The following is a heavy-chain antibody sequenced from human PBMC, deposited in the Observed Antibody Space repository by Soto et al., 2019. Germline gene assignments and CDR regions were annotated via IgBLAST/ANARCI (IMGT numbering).Heavy chain of an antibody. V-gene: IGHV3-73*01. J-gene: IGHJ6*03. Sequence: GGSLRLSCAASGFTFSGSAMHWVRQASGKGLEWVGRIRSKANSYATAYAASVKGRFTISRDDSKNTAYLQMNSLKTEDTAVYYCTRPSGYCSGGSCLYYYYYYMDVWGKGTTVTVSS. CDR3: TRPSGYCSGGSCLYYYYYYMDV. D-gene: IGHD2-15*01. CDR2: IRSKANSYAT. CDR1: GFTFSGSA.